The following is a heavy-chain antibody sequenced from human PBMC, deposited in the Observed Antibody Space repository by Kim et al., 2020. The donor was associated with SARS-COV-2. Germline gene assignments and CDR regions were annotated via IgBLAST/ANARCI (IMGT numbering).Heavy chain of an antibody. CDR2: ISGSSVST. CDR3: ARMRRIAAAGPDY. V-gene: IGHV3-23*01. CDR1: GFTFSSYA. J-gene: IGHJ4*02. Sequence: GGSLRLSCAASGFTFSSYAMSWVRQAPGKGLEWVSTISGSSVSTYYADSVQGRFTISRDISKNTLYLQMHSLRAEDTAVYYCARMRRIAAAGPDYWGQGTLVTVSS. D-gene: IGHD6-13*01.